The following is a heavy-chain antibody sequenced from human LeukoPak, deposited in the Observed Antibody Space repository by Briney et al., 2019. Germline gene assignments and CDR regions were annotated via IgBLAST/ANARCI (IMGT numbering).Heavy chain of an antibody. V-gene: IGHV3-74*01. CDR2: INSDGSST. J-gene: IGHJ4*02. CDR3: ARGLSGYASSLGY. D-gene: IGHD6-6*01. Sequence: GGSLRLSCAASGFSFDDYAMHWVRQAPGKGLVWVSRINSDGSSTSYADSVRGRFSISRDNAKNTLYLQMDSLRAEDTAVYYCARGLSGYASSLGYWGQGTLVTVSA. CDR1: GFSFDDYA.